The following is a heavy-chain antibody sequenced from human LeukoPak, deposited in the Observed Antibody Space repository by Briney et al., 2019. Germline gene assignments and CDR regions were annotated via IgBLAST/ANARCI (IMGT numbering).Heavy chain of an antibody. Sequence: SETLSLTCTVSGGSISSSSYYWGWIRQPPGKGLEWIGSIYYSGSTYYNPSLKSRVTISVDTSKNQFSLKLSSVTAADTAVYYCAREGGYGSGFLAYWGQGALVTVSS. CDR2: IYYSGST. CDR1: GGSISSSSYY. J-gene: IGHJ4*02. D-gene: IGHD3-10*01. CDR3: AREGGYGSGFLAY. V-gene: IGHV4-39*07.